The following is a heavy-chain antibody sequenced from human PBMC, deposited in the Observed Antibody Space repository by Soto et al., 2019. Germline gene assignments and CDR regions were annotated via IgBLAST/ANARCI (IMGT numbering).Heavy chain of an antibody. CDR3: AKELTVNPSLFTDYYHSDVMAV. V-gene: IGHV1-69*13. CDR1: GGTFSSYA. J-gene: IGHJ6*02. Sequence: SSVKVSCKASGGTFSSYAISWVRQAPGQGLEWMGGIIPIFGTANYAQKFQGRVTITADESTSTAYMELSSLRSEGTAVYYCAKELTVNPSLFTDYYHSDVMAVWAQGPTVPGS. CDR2: IIPIFGTA. D-gene: IGHD3-9*01.